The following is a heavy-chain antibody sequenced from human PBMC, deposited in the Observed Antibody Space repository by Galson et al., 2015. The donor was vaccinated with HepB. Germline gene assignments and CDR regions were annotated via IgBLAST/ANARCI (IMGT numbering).Heavy chain of an antibody. V-gene: IGHV1-46*01. CDR2: INPSGGST. D-gene: IGHD6-13*01. J-gene: IGHJ4*02. CDR1: GYTFTSYY. CDR3: ARAVIAAAGYGWVGTDY. Sequence: SVKVSCKASGYTFTSYYMHWVRQAPGQGLEWMGIINPSGGSTSYAQKFQGRVTMTRDTSTSTVYMELSGLRSEDTAVYYCARAVIAAAGYGWVGTDYWGQGTLVTVSS.